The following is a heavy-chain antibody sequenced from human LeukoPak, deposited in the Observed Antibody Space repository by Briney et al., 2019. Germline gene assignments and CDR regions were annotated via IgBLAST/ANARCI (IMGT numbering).Heavy chain of an antibody. Sequence: ASVKDSCKASGYTFTSYDIHWVRPATGRGLEWMGWMNHNNGNRGYAQKFQGRVTMTWNTSISTAYMELSSLRSEDTAVYYCARGHYYGSGSIFRGFDPWGQGTLVTVSS. CDR2: MNHNNGNR. CDR1: GYTFTSYD. D-gene: IGHD3-10*01. CDR3: ARGHYYGSGSIFRGFDP. J-gene: IGHJ5*02. V-gene: IGHV1-8*01.